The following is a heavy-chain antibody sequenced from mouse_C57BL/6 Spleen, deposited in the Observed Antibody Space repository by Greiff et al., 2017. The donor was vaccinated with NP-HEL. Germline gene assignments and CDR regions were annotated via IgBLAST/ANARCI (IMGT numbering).Heavy chain of an antibody. CDR3: ARSDSSGYVAY. CDR2: IDPSDSYT. CDR1: GFTFTSYW. Sequence: VQLQQPGAELVKPGASVKLSCKASGFTFTSYWMQWVKQRPGQGLEWIGEIDPSDSYTNYNQKFKGKATLTVDTSASTAYMQLSSLTSEDSAVYYCARSDSSGYVAYWGQGTLVTVSA. J-gene: IGHJ3*01. V-gene: IGHV1-50*01. D-gene: IGHD3-2*02.